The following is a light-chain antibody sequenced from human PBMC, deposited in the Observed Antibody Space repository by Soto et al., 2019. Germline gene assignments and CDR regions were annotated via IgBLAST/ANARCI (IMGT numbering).Light chain of an antibody. CDR2: SAS. Sequence: DIQLTQAPSFLSAFVGDTVTITCRASQAMSTYLAWYKQKPGKVPKLLLRSASTLQSGVPPRFSGGGSGTEFTLTIRTLQPDDSGIYYCQQLNGYQLAFGGGTKVDIK. CDR3: QQLNGYQLA. CDR1: QAMSTY. V-gene: IGKV1-9*01. J-gene: IGKJ4*01.